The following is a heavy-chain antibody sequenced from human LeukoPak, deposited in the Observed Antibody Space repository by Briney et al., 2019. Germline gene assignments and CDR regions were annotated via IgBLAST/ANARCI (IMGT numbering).Heavy chain of an antibody. CDR1: GFTFSSSW. CDR3: ARSYGDKFDY. Sequence: GGSLRLSCATSGFTFSSSWMSWVRQAPGKGLECVANIKEDGREKYYVDSVKGRFTISRDNAKNSLYLQMNSLRAEDTAVYYCARSYGDKFDYWGQGTLVTVSS. J-gene: IGHJ4*02. CDR2: IKEDGREK. V-gene: IGHV3-7*01. D-gene: IGHD4-17*01.